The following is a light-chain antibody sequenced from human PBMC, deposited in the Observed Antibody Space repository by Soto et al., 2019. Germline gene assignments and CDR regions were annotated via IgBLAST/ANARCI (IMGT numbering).Light chain of an antibody. CDR3: QQYGRSPLT. CDR1: QSVSSSY. Sequence: EIVLTQSPGTLSLSPGERATLSCRASQSVSSSYLAWYQQKPGQAPRLLIYGASSRATGIPDRFSGSGSATDFTLTISRLEPGDFAVYYCQQYGRSPLTFGGGTKVEIK. J-gene: IGKJ4*01. CDR2: GAS. V-gene: IGKV3-20*01.